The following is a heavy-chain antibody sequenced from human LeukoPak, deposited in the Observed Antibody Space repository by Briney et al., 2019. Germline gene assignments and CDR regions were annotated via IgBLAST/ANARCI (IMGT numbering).Heavy chain of an antibody. D-gene: IGHD6-13*01. CDR3: ARGVYIPAAQYGY. CDR1: GGSISSYY. V-gene: IGHV4-59*01. Sequence: SETLSLTCTVSGGSISSYYWSWIRQPPVKGLEWIGYIYYRGTTNYNPSLKSRVTISVDTSKNQFSLKLSSVTAADTAVYYCARGVYIPAAQYGYWGQGTLVTVSS. J-gene: IGHJ4*02. CDR2: IYYRGTT.